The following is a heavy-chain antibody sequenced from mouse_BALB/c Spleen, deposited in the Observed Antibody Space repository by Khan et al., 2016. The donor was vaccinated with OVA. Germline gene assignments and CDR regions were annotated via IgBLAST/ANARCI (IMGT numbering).Heavy chain of an antibody. D-gene: IGHD1-1*01. CDR1: GYSITSDYA. Sequence: EVQLQESGPGLVKPSQSLSLTCTVTGYSITSDYAWNWIRQFPGNKLEWMGYISYSGRTSYNPSLKSRISITRDTSKNQFFLQLNSVTTEDTATYSCASSVTITTVVATDFDYWGQGTTLTVSS. CDR2: ISYSGRT. J-gene: IGHJ2*01. CDR3: ASSVTITTVVATDFDY. V-gene: IGHV3-2*02.